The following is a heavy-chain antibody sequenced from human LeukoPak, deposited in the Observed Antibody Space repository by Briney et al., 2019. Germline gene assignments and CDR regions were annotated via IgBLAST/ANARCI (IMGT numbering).Heavy chain of an antibody. Sequence: GGSLRLSCAASGFSFISYGMRWVRQAPGKGLEWVGVISDDGRRKDYADSVKGRFTISRDNSKDTLYLQMNSLRAEDTAVYYCAKRPSDYGDYVSYFDYWGQGTLVTVSS. D-gene: IGHD4-17*01. V-gene: IGHV3-30*18. CDR3: AKRPSDYGDYVSYFDY. CDR1: GFSFISYG. J-gene: IGHJ4*02. CDR2: ISDDGRRK.